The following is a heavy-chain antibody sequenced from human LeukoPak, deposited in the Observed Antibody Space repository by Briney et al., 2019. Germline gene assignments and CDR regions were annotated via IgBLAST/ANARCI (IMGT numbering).Heavy chain of an antibody. J-gene: IGHJ4*02. CDR2: IIPIFGTA. CDR1: GGTFSSYA. Sequence: SVKVSCKASGGTFSSYAISWVRQAPGQGLEWMGGIIPIFGTANYAQKFQGRVTITTDESTSTAYMELSSLRPEDTAVYYCARSSPTFGGIFYYFDYWGQGTLVTVSS. V-gene: IGHV1-69*05. CDR3: ARSSPTFGGIFYYFDY. D-gene: IGHD3-16*01.